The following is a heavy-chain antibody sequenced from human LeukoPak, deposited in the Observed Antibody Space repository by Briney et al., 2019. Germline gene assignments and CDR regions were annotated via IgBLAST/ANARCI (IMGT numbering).Heavy chain of an antibody. CDR1: GGSIRSYY. CDR3: AREITVTRPFDY. Sequence: SETLSLTCTDSGGSIRSYYWSWIRQPPGKGLEWIGYMYYSGSTNYNPSLKSRVTMSLDTSKNQFSLKLSSVTAADTAVYYCAREITVTRPFDYWGPGTLVTVSS. CDR2: MYYSGST. D-gene: IGHD4-17*01. J-gene: IGHJ4*02. V-gene: IGHV4-59*12.